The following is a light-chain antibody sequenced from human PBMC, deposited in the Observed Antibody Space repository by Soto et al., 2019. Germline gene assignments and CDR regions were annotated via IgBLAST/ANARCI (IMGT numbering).Light chain of an antibody. Sequence: DIQMTQSPSSLSASVGDRVTITCRASQTISNYLHWYQQKPGKAPKLLIYAASTLQSGIPSRFSGSTSGTDFTLTISSLQPEDVATYWCQQRFHSLWTFGPGNTVDIK. J-gene: IGKJ1*01. CDR3: QQRFHSLWT. CDR2: AAS. CDR1: QTISNY. V-gene: IGKV1-39*01.